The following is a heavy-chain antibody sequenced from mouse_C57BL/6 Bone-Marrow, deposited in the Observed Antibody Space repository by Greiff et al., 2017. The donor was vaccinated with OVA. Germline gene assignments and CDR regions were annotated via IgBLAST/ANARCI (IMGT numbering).Heavy chain of an antibody. CDR1: GYTFTSYG. CDR3: ARSLWYLYYFDY. D-gene: IGHD2-1*01. V-gene: IGHV1-81*01. J-gene: IGHJ2*01. Sequence: VQLQQSGAELARPGASVKLSCKASGYTFTSYGISWVKQRTGQGLEWIGERYPRSGNTYYNEKFKGKATLTADKSSSTAYMELRSLTSEDSAVYFCARSLWYLYYFDYWGQGTTLTVSS. CDR2: RYPRSGNT.